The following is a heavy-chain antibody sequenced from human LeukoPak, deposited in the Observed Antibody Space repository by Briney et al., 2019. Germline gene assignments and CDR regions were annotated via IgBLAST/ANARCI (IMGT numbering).Heavy chain of an antibody. CDR1: GGSISSYY. V-gene: IGHV4-59*01. Sequence: SETLSLTCTVSGGSISSYYWSWIRQPPGKGLEWIGYIYYSGSTNYNPSLKSRVTISVDTSKNQFSLKLSFVTAADTAVYYCARVDTAMVDAFDIWGQGTMVTVSS. CDR2: IYYSGST. D-gene: IGHD5-18*01. CDR3: ARVDTAMVDAFDI. J-gene: IGHJ3*02.